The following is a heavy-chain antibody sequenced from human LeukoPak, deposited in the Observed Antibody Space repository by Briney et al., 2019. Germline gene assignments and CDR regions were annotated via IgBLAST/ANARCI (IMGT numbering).Heavy chain of an antibody. D-gene: IGHD6-19*01. CDR1: GFTFSNAW. J-gene: IGHJ4*02. CDR3: ARRGSGSGWYGGDYYFDY. V-gene: IGHV3-7*01. Sequence: PGGSLRLSCAASGFTFSNAWMSWVRQAPGKGLEWVANIKQDGSEKYYVDSVKGRFTISRDNAKNSLYLQMDSLRAEDTAVYYCARRGSGSGWYGGDYYFDYWGQGTLVTVSS. CDR2: IKQDGSEK.